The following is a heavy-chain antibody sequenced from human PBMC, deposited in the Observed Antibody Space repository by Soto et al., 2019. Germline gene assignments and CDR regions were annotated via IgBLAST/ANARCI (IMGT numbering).Heavy chain of an antibody. CDR2: ISYRGNT. V-gene: IGHV4-31*03. J-gene: IGHJ4*02. CDR1: GGSISSGAYY. Sequence: QVQLQESGPGLVTPSQSLSLTCTVSGGSISSGAYYWRWMRQHPGRGLEWIGHISYRGNTDYNPSLETRVARSVDTPMNQFSIKLRSVSAADADVYYCVASPHADFFDYWGQGALVTVSA. CDR3: VASPHADFFDY.